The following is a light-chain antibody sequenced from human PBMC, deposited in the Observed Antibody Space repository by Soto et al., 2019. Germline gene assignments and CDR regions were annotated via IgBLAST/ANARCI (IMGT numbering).Light chain of an antibody. CDR1: QSVRTNY. V-gene: IGKV3-20*01. CDR2: GAS. Sequence: EIVLTQSPGTLSLSPVERASLSFRASQSVRTNYLAWYQQKPGQAPRLLIYGASSRATGIPDRFSGSGSGTDFTLTISRLETEDFVVYYCQQYGSSPTFGQGTKVDIK. J-gene: IGKJ1*01. CDR3: QQYGSSPT.